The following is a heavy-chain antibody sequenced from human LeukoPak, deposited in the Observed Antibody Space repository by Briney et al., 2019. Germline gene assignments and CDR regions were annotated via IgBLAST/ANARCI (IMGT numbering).Heavy chain of an antibody. D-gene: IGHD2-2*01. CDR2: ISYDGSNK. V-gene: IGHV3-30-3*01. Sequence: GGSLRLSCAASGFTFSSYAMHWVRQAPGKGLEWVAVISYDGSNKYYADSVKGRFTISRDNSKNTLYLQMNSLRAEDTAVYYCARARRIVVVPAAIADWGQGTLVTVSS. CDR3: ARARRIVVVPAAIAD. J-gene: IGHJ4*02. CDR1: GFTFSSYA.